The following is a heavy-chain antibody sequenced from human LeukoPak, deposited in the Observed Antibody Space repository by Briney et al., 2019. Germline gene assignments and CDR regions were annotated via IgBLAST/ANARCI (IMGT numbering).Heavy chain of an antibody. V-gene: IGHV5-51*01. Sequence: GESLKISCKGSGYPFTSYWITWVRQMPGKGLEWMGIIYPGDSDTKHSPSFQGQVTISADKSISTAYLQWSSLNASDTAMYYCAGQDIVVVATTTRAFDIWGQGTMVTVSS. CDR3: AGQDIVVVATTTRAFDI. CDR2: IYPGDSDT. CDR1: GYPFTSYW. D-gene: IGHD2-15*01. J-gene: IGHJ3*02.